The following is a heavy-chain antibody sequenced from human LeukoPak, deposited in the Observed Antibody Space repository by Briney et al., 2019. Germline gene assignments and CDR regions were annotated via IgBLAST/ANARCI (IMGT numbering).Heavy chain of an antibody. J-gene: IGHJ4*02. CDR2: ISWNSGSI. CDR1: GFTFDDYA. V-gene: IGHV3-9*01. Sequence: SLRLSCAASGFTFDDYAMHWVRQAPGKGLEWVSGISWNSGSIGYADSVKGRFTISRDNAKNSLYLQMNSLRAEDTAVYYCASQEDYWGQGTLVTVSS. CDR3: ASQEDY.